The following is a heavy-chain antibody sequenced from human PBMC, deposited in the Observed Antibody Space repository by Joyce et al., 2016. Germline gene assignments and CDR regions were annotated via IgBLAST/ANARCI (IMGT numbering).Heavy chain of an antibody. V-gene: IGHV1-2*02. D-gene: IGHD3-3*01. J-gene: IGHJ4*02. CDR2: INPNSGGA. Sequence: QVQLVQSGSEVKKPGASVKVSCKTSGYTFTGYYMHWVRQAPGQGLEWMGWINPNSGGANYAQKFQGRVTMTRDTSISTAYLELRRLRSDDTAVYYCARGGLWSGYDDIDYWGQGTLVTVSS. CDR1: GYTFTGYY. CDR3: ARGGLWSGYDDIDY.